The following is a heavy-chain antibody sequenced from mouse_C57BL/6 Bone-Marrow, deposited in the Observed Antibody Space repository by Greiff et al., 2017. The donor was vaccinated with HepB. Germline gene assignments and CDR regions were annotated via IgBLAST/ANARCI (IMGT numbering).Heavy chain of an antibody. CDR1: GYTFTSYW. D-gene: IGHD2-4*01. V-gene: IGHV1-55*01. J-gene: IGHJ2*01. CDR3: ARAYYDYDEGENYFDY. CDR2: IYPGSGST. Sequence: QVQLQQPGAELVKPGASVKMSCKASGYTFTSYWITWVKQRPGQGLEWIGDIYPGSGSTNYNEKFKGKATLTVDTSSSTAYMQLSSLTSEDSAVYFCARAYYDYDEGENYFDYWGQGTTLTVSS.